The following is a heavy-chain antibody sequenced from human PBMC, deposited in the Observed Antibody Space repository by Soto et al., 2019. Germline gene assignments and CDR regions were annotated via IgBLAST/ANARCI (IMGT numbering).Heavy chain of an antibody. J-gene: IGHJ4*02. CDR1: GGTFSSYA. CDR3: ARDLSDTAMAPNSDY. CDR2: IIPIFGTA. V-gene: IGHV1-69*01. Sequence: QVQLVQSGAEVKKPGSSVKVSCKASGGTFSSYAISWVRQAPGQGLEWMGGIIPIFGTANYAQKFQGRVTITADESTSTAYMELSSLRSEDTDVYYCARDLSDTAMAPNSDYWGQGTLVTVSS. D-gene: IGHD5-18*01.